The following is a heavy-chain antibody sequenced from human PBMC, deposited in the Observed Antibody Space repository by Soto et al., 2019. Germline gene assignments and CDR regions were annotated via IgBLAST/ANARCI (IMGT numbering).Heavy chain of an antibody. CDR1: GGSISSGDYY. D-gene: IGHD3-16*02. V-gene: IGHV4-30-4*01. CDR2: IYYSGST. CDR3: ARVSDYVWGSYRKPLDY. Sequence: QVQLQESGPGLVKPSQTLSLTCTVSGGSISSGDYYWSWIRQPPGKGLEWIGYIYYSGSTYYNPSLKSRVTLSVDTSKNQFSLKLSSVTAADTAVYYCARVSDYVWGSYRKPLDYWGQGTLVTVSS. J-gene: IGHJ4*02.